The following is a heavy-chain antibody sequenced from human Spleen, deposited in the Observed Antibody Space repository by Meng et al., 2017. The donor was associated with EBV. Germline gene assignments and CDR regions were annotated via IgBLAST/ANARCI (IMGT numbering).Heavy chain of an antibody. Sequence: QLPVPESGPGQLKPSETLSRTSTVLGDSISSFYYWGWMRQPPGRGLEWIGSVHYTGSTYYSPSLKSRVTVSVDTSKNQFSLRLTSVTAADTAVYYCARADVDTSMVNPKLSFDYWGQGTLVTASS. D-gene: IGHD5-18*01. CDR3: ARADVDTSMVNPKLSFDY. CDR2: VHYTGST. CDR1: GDSISSFYY. J-gene: IGHJ4*02. V-gene: IGHV4-39*01.